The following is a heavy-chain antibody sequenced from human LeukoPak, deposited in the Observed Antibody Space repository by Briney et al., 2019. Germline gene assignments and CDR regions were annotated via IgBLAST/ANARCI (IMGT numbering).Heavy chain of an antibody. D-gene: IGHD3-3*01. CDR3: ASTLRFLPYRRFDY. CDR2: IYQSGSGSS. CDR1: GGSIISSNYY. V-gene: IGHV4-39*01. J-gene: IGHJ4*02. Sequence: SETLSLTCSVSGGSIISSNYYWGWIRQPPGKGLEWIVSIYQSGSGSSYYNPSLKSRVTIFGDTSKNQFFLRLSSVTAADTAVYYCASTLRFLPYRRFDYWGQGTLVTVPS.